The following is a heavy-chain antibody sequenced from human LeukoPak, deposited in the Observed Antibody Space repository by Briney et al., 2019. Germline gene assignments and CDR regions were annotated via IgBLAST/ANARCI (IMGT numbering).Heavy chain of an antibody. CDR2: ISGSGGST. Sequence: PGGSLRLSCAASGFTFSSYAMSWVRQAPGKGLEWVSAISGSGGSTYYADSVKGRFTISRDNSKNTLYLQMNSLRAEDTAVYYCAKDTYYYGSGSYLSWGQGTLVTVSS. CDR1: GFTFSSYA. V-gene: IGHV3-23*01. CDR3: AKDTYYYGSGSYLS. J-gene: IGHJ5*02. D-gene: IGHD3-10*01.